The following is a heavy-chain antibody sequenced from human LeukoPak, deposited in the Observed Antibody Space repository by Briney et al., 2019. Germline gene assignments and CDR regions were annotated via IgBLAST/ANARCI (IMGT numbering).Heavy chain of an antibody. Sequence: ASVKVSCKASGYTFTGYYMHWVRQAPGQGLEWMRWINPNSGGTNYAQKFQGRVTMTRDTSISTAYMELSRLRSDDTAVYYCAREGDYDYVWGSYRPPGLGYWGQGTLVTVSS. CDR3: AREGDYDYVWGSYRPPGLGY. D-gene: IGHD3-16*02. V-gene: IGHV1-2*02. CDR2: INPNSGGT. CDR1: GYTFTGYY. J-gene: IGHJ4*02.